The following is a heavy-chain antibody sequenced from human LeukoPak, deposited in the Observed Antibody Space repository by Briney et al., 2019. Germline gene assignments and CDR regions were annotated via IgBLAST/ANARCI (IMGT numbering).Heavy chain of an antibody. J-gene: IGHJ4*02. D-gene: IGHD1-26*01. CDR1: GFTLRNTW. CDR2: INQDASTK. V-gene: IGHV3-7*01. CDR3: ARDQSGNLDY. Sequence: GGCLRLSCVASGFTLRNTWMAWVRQAPGKGLEWVANINQDASTKHYVDSVKGRFTISRDNAKNSLYLQMNSLRAEDTAVYYCARDQSGNLDYWGQGTLVTVSA.